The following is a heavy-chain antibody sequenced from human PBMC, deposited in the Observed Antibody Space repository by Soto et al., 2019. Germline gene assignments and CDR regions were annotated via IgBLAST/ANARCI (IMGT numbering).Heavy chain of an antibody. CDR3: ARTYDSSGPNSGGYGFDI. V-gene: IGHV4-31*03. D-gene: IGHD3-22*01. CDR1: GGSISSGGYY. Sequence: SETLSLTCTVSGGSISSGGYYWSWIRQHPGKGLEWIGYIYYSGSTYYNPSLKSRVTISVDTSKNQFSLKLSSVTAADTAVYYCARTYDSSGPNSGGYGFDIWGQGTMVTVSS. J-gene: IGHJ3*02. CDR2: IYYSGST.